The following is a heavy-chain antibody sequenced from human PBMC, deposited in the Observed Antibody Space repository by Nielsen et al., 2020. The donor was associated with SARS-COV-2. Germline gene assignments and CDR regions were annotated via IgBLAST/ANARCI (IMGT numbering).Heavy chain of an antibody. V-gene: IGHV4-30-4*01. J-gene: IGHJ5*02. CDR1: GGSISSGDYY. CDR3: ASIDVLRSYYYGSGSYLFDP. Sequence: SETLSLTCTVSGGSISSGDYYWSWIRQPPGKGLEWIGYIYYSGSTYYNPSLKSRVTISVDTSKNQFSLKLSSVTAADTAVYYCASIDVLRSYYYGSGSYLFDPWGQGTLVTVSS. D-gene: IGHD3-10*01. CDR2: IYYSGST.